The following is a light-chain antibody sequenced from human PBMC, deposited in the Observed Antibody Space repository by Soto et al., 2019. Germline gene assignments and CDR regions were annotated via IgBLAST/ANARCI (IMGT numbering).Light chain of an antibody. CDR2: AAF. J-gene: IGKJ2*01. CDR1: QSIDNY. V-gene: IGKV1-39*01. CDR3: QQSYRTPYT. Sequence: DIQMTQSPSSLSASIGDRVTITCRASQSIDNYLNWYQQRPGKAPKFLIYAAFSLPSGVPSRFSGSGSGTDFTLTISSLQPEDFATYFCQQSYRTPYTFGRGPSWRSN.